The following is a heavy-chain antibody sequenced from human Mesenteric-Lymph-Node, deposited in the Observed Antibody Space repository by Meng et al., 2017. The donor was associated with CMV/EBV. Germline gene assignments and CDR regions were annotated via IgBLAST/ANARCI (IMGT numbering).Heavy chain of an antibody. J-gene: IGHJ4*02. CDR3: ARGGSNYDRADY. Sequence: VSGGSISSGGYYWSWIRQHPGKGLEWIGYIYYSGSTYYNPSLKSRVTISVDTSKNQFSLKLSSVTAADTAVYYCARGGSNYDRADYWGQGTLVTVSS. CDR1: GGSISSGGYY. D-gene: IGHD4-11*01. CDR2: IYYSGST. V-gene: IGHV4-31*02.